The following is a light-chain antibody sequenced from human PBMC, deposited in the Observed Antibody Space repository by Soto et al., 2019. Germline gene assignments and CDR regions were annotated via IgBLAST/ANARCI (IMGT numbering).Light chain of an antibody. CDR2: GAS. V-gene: IGKV1-12*01. CDR1: QGIGTW. J-gene: IGKJ5*01. CDR3: QQTHSFPFT. Sequence: DIQMTQSPSSVSASVGDGVTITCRASQGIGTWLGWYQQKPGKAPNLLISGASSLQSGVPSRFSATGSGTDFILTITSLQPDDFATYYCQQTHSFPFTFGQGTRLEIK.